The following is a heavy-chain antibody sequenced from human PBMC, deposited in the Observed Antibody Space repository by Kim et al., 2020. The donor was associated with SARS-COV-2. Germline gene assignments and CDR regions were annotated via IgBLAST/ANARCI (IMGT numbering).Heavy chain of an antibody. J-gene: IGHJ6*02. Sequence: ICYAGSVKCRFTTSIDNAKNSLYLQMNSLRPEDTALYYCTKDVLGGGADGWGQGTAVIVSS. CDR3: TKDVLGGGADG. D-gene: IGHD2-21*01. CDR2: I. V-gene: IGHV3-9*01.